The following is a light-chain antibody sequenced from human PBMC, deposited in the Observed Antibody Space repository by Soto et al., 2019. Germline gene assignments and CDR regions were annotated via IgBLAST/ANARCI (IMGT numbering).Light chain of an antibody. J-gene: IGKJ1*01. CDR3: QQFGGSSRT. Sequence: EIVLTQSPGTLSLSPGERATLSCRASQGVSSTYLAWYQQKPGQAPRLLIYGASFRATGIPDRFSGSGSGTDFTLTISRLEPEDFAGYYCQQFGGSSRTFGQGTKVEIK. CDR2: GAS. V-gene: IGKV3-20*01. CDR1: QGVSSTY.